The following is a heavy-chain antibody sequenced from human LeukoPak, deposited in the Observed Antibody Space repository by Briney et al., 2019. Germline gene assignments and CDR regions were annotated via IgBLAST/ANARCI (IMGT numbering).Heavy chain of an antibody. CDR1: GFTFSSYA. CDR2: INPNSGGT. CDR3: ARKDNYDSSGNIDY. Sequence: GGSLRLSCAASGFTFSSYAMHWVRQAPGQGLEWMGWINPNSGGTNYAQKFQGRVTMTRDTSISTAYMELSRLRSDDTAVYYCARKDNYDSSGNIDYWGQGTLVTVSS. J-gene: IGHJ4*02. D-gene: IGHD3-22*01. V-gene: IGHV1-2*02.